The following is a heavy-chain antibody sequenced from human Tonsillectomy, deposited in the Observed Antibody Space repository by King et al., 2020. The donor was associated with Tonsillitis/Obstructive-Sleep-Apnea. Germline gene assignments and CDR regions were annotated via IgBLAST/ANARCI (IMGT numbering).Heavy chain of an antibody. CDR1: GFTFSSYG. CDR3: AKEVYDILTGYSPNYYYYYGMDV. CDR2: ISYDGSNK. Sequence: VQLVESGGGVVQPGRSLRLSCAASGFTFSSYGMHWVRQAPGKGLEWVAVISYDGSNKYYADSVKGRFTISRDNSKNTLYLQMNSLRAEDTAVYYCAKEVYDILTGYSPNYYYYYGMDVWGQGTTVTVSS. D-gene: IGHD3-9*01. J-gene: IGHJ6*02. V-gene: IGHV3-30*18.